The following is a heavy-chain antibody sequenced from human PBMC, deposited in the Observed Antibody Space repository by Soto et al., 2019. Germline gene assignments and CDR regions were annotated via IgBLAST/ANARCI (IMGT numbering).Heavy chain of an antibody. CDR3: ARDPDYGDYWGYFFDS. CDR2: INPTSGGT. J-gene: IGHJ4*02. V-gene: IGHV1-2*02. Sequence: QVQLVQSGAEVKKPGASVKVSCKTSGYTFAAYYIHWIRQAPGQGLEWMGWINPTSGGTVYAKNFQDRVTMTRDTSISTDYMELRRLNSDDTAVYYCARDPDYGDYWGYFFDSWGQGTPVTVSS. CDR1: GYTFAAYY. D-gene: IGHD4-17*01.